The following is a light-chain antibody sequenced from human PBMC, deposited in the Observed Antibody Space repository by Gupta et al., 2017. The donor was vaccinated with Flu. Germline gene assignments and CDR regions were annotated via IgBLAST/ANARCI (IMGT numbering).Light chain of an antibody. CDR3: QQDNSYPYT. CDR2: KAS. Sequence: DIKMIQSPSTLSASVGDRVTITCRASQSITSWLAWYQQRPGKAPNLLIYKASSLESGVPSRFSGSGSGTEFTLTISSLQPDDFATYYCQQDNSYPYTFGQGTKLEIK. CDR1: QSITSW. J-gene: IGKJ2*01. V-gene: IGKV1-5*03.